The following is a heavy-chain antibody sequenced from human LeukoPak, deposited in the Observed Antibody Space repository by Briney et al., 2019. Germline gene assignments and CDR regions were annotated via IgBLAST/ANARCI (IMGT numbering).Heavy chain of an antibody. V-gene: IGHV3-30*03. CDR3: ARDGELGSPADAFDI. D-gene: IGHD1-26*01. Sequence: GGSLRLSCAASGFTFSNYGMHWVRQAPDKGLEWVAVISYDGSNKYYADSVKGQFTISRDNAKRSLYLQMNSLRAEDTAVYYCARDGELGSPADAFDIWGQGTMVTVSS. CDR2: ISYDGSNK. J-gene: IGHJ3*02. CDR1: GFTFSNYG.